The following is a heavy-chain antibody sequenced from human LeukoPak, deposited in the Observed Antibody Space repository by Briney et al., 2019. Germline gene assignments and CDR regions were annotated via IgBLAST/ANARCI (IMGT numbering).Heavy chain of an antibody. V-gene: IGHV4-34*01. D-gene: IGHD3-3*01. Sequence: KPSETLSLTCAVYGGSFSGYYWSWIRQPPGKGLEWIGEINHSGSTNYNPSLKSRVTISVDTSKNQFSLKLSSVTAADTAVYYCARGPRRITLFGVVIHAPFDYWGQGTLVTVSP. CDR1: GGSFSGYY. CDR3: ARGPRRITLFGVVIHAPFDY. CDR2: INHSGST. J-gene: IGHJ4*02.